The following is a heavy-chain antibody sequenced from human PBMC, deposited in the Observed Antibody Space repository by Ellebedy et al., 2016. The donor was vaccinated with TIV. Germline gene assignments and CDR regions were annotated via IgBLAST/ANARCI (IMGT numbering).Heavy chain of an antibody. J-gene: IGHJ4*02. CDR1: GYSFTSYW. D-gene: IGHD3-10*01. V-gene: IGHV5-51*01. Sequence: GESLKISCKGSGYSFTSYWIGWVRQMPGKGLEWMGIIYPGDSDTRYSPSFQGQVTISADKSISTAYLQWSSLKASDTAMYYCARHGPYGSGSYYNLGLFDYWGQGTLVTVSS. CDR3: ARHGPYGSGSYYNLGLFDY. CDR2: IYPGDSDT.